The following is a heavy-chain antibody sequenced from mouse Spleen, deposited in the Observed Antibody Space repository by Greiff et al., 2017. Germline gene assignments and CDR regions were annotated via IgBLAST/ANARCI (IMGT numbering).Heavy chain of an antibody. Sequence: EVQLQQSGPELMKPGASVKISCKASGYSFTSYYMHWVKQSHGKSLEWIGYIDPFNGGTSYNQKFKGKATLTVDKSSSTAYMHLSSLTSEDSAVYYCARTVDGYYFDYWGQGTTLTVSS. CDR1: GYSFTSYY. J-gene: IGHJ2*01. D-gene: IGHD2-3*01. CDR3: ARTVDGYYFDY. CDR2: IDPFNGGT. V-gene: IGHV1S135*01.